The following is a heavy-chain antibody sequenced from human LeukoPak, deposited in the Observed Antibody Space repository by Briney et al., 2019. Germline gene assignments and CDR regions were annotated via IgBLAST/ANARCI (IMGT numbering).Heavy chain of an antibody. Sequence: ASVKVSCKASGYTFTGYYMHWVRQAPGQGPEWMGIINPRGGSTDYAQKFQGRVTMTSDTSTSTVYMELNSLIYEDTAVYFCARVGSAAATADYWGQGTLVTVSS. CDR2: INPRGGST. D-gene: IGHD6-25*01. CDR1: GYTFTGYY. V-gene: IGHV1-46*01. J-gene: IGHJ4*02. CDR3: ARVGSAAATADY.